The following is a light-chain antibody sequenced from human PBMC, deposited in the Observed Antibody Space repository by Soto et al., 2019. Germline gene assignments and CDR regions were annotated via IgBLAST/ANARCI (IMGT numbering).Light chain of an antibody. CDR1: SGDIGDYNY. Sequence: QSVLTQPPSASGSPGQSLTISCTGSSGDIGDYNYVSWYHQHPGKVPKLIIYEVFKRPSGVPDRFSGSKSGTTASLTVSGLQAEDEGDYYCSSHAGSSNFVVFGGGTKVTVL. CDR2: EVF. V-gene: IGLV2-8*01. J-gene: IGLJ2*01. CDR3: SSHAGSSNFVV.